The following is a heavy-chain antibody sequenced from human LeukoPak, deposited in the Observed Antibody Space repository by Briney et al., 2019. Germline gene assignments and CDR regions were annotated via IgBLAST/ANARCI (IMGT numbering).Heavy chain of an antibody. CDR1: GHTFTGYY. D-gene: IGHD6-13*01. J-gene: IGHJ5*02. CDR3: ARVAIAAAAPDNWFDP. CDR2: INPNSGGT. V-gene: IGHV1-2*04. Sequence: GASVKVSCKASGHTFTGYYMHWVRQAPGQGLEWMGWINPNSGGTNYAQKFQGWVTMTRDTSISTAYMELSRLRSDDTAVYYCARVAIAAAAPDNWFDPWGQGTLVTVSS.